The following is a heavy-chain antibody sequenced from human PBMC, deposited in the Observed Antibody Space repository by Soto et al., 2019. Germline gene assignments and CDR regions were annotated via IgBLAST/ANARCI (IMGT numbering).Heavy chain of an antibody. D-gene: IGHD6-13*01. CDR3: ARTAAAGKYYYGVDV. CDR2: IYPGDSDT. CDR1: GYSFTNYW. Sequence: GESLKISCKGSGYSFTNYWIGWVRQKPGKGLEWMGTIYPGDSDTRYSPSFQGQVTISADKSISTAYLQWSSLKASDTAIYYCARTAAAGKYYYGVDVWGQGTTVTVSS. J-gene: IGHJ6*02. V-gene: IGHV5-51*01.